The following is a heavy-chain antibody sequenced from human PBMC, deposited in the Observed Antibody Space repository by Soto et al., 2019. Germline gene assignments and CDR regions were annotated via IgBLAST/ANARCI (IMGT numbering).Heavy chain of an antibody. V-gene: IGHV5-51*01. J-gene: IGHJ4*01. Sequence: PGESLKISCQGSGYRFANYWIGWVRQMPGKGLEWMGIIYPGDSDTRYSPSFQGHVTISADKSISTAYLQWSSLKASDTAIYFCARAPSHGWSQHLDYWGQGTLVTVSS. CDR3: ARAPSHGWSQHLDY. CDR2: IYPGDSDT. CDR1: GYRFANYW. D-gene: IGHD6-19*01.